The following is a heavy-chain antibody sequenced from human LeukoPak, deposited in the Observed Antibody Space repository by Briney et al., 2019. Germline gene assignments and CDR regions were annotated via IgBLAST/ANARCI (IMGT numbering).Heavy chain of an antibody. CDR1: GDSVSSNSAA. CDR2: TYYRSQWYN. CDR3: ARSSGSYFEVDAFDI. D-gene: IGHD1-26*01. Sequence: SQTLSLTCAISGDSVSSNSAAWNCIRQSPSRGLEWLGRTYYRSQWYNDYEVSVKSRIIINPDTSKNQFSLQLNSVTPEDTAVYYCARSSGSYFEVDAFDIWGQGTTVTVSS. V-gene: IGHV6-1*01. J-gene: IGHJ3*02.